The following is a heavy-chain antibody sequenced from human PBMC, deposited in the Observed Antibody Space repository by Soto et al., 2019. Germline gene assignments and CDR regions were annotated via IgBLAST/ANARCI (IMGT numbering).Heavy chain of an antibody. CDR3: ALSTLGSPYYFDY. CDR2: IYYSGST. Sequence: SETLSLTCTVSGGSISSYYWSWIRQPPGKGLEWIGYIYYSGSTNYNPSLKSRVTISVDTSKNQFSLKLSSVTAADTAVYYCALSTLGSPYYFDYWGQGTLVTVSS. V-gene: IGHV4-59*01. J-gene: IGHJ4*02. CDR1: GGSISSYY. D-gene: IGHD3-16*01.